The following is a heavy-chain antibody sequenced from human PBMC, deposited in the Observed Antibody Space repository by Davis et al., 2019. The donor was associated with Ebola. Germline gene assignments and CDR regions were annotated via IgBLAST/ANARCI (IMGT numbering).Heavy chain of an antibody. CDR1: GFIVGDKY. Sequence: GESLKISCAASGFIVGDKYMSWVRQAPGKGLEWVSVIYRDGRTYYADSVKGRFTISRDNSKNTLYLQMNGLRVEDTAIYYCAKDTSNIWFDIWGQGTNVTVSS. CDR2: IYRDGRT. CDR3: AKDTSNIWFDI. J-gene: IGHJ3*02. D-gene: IGHD1-26*01. V-gene: IGHV3-53*01.